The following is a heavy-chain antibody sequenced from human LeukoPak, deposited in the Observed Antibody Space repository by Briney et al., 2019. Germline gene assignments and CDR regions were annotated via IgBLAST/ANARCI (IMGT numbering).Heavy chain of an antibody. CDR2: ISSSGSTI. CDR3: VRDSSGWYHVLDY. CDR1: GFTFSSYS. D-gene: IGHD6-19*01. V-gene: IGHV3-48*04. J-gene: IGHJ4*02. Sequence: GGSLRLSCAASGFTFSSYSMNWVRQAPGKGLEWVSYISSSGSTIYYADSVKGRFTISRDNAKNSLYLQMNSLRAEDTAVYYCVRDSSGWYHVLDYWGQGTLVTVSS.